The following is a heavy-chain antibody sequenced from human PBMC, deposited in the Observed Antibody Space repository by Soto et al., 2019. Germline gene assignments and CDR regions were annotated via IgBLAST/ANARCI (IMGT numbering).Heavy chain of an antibody. CDR1: GFTFSSYG. Sequence: GGSLRLSCAASGFTFSSYGMHWVRQAPGKGLEWVAFISHDGSNKYYADSMKGRISMSRDNSKSTVYLQMNSLRAEDTAVYYCARDLRVGATTPRYFDLWGRGTLVTVSS. J-gene: IGHJ2*01. V-gene: IGHV3-30*03. D-gene: IGHD1-26*01. CDR3: ARDLRVGATTPRYFDL. CDR2: ISHDGSNK.